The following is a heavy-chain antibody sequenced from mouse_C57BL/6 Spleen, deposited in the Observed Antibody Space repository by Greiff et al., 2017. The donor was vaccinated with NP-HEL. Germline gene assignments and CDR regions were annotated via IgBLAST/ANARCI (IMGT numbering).Heavy chain of an antibody. CDR2: ISYDGSN. CDR1: GYSITSGYY. Sequence: DVQLQESGPGLVKPSQSLSLTCSVTGYSITSGYYWNWIRQFPGNKLEWMGYISYDGSNNYNPSLKNRISITRDTSKNQFFLKLNSVTTEDTATYYCARGMMVTSWFAYWGQGTLVTVSA. D-gene: IGHD2-3*01. J-gene: IGHJ3*01. CDR3: ARGMMVTSWFAY. V-gene: IGHV3-6*01.